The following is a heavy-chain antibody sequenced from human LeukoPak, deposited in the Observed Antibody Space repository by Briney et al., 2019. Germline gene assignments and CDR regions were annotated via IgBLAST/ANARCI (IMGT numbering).Heavy chain of an antibody. D-gene: IGHD2-2*01. V-gene: IGHV3-23*01. CDR1: GYTFNRCD. J-gene: IGHJ3*01. Sequence: QPGGPQRLSCTPSGYTFNRCDVSWVRQARGRGLEWLSDIRANWGSTNYAHSVKGRYTLPRDNAKNTLYLQMNRLRGDDRAEYYCAKGHAFVPAGPRSSDVWSQATLVTVS. CDR2: IRANWGST. CDR3: AKGHAFVPAGPRSSDV.